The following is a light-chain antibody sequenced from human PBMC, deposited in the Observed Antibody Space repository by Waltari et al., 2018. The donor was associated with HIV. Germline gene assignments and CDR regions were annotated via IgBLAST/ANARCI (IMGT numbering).Light chain of an antibody. CDR2: EVY. Sequence: QSALTQPAPVSGSIGQTITISCTGTSSDVGSYNLVSWYQHHPGKAPKLIIYEVYKRPSGVSNRFSGSKSGNTASLTVSGLQAEDEADYYCCSYAGSSIPFGGGTKLTVL. CDR1: SSDVGSYNL. J-gene: IGLJ2*01. V-gene: IGLV2-23*02. CDR3: CSYAGSSIP.